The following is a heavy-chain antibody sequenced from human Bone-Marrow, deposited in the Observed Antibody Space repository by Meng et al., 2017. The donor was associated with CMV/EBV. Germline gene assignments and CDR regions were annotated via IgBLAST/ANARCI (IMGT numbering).Heavy chain of an antibody. CDR2: IHPHRGDT. J-gene: IGHJ4*02. V-gene: IGHV1-2*04. D-gene: IGHD7-27*01. Sequence: ASVKVSCKASGYTFTSYGISWVRQAPGQGLEWMGWIHPHRGDTNYAQQFQGWVTLTRDTSNNAGYMELTRLTSDGTAVYYCARDNNWGPDYWGQGTLVTVSS. CDR3: ARDNNWGPDY. CDR1: GYTFTSYG.